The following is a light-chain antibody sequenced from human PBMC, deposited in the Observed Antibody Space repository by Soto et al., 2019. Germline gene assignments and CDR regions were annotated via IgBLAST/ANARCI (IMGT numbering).Light chain of an antibody. J-gene: IGKJ1*01. CDR2: KAS. CDR3: QQYNTYSWT. Sequence: DIQMTQSPSTLSASVGDRVTITCRASQSINNWLAWYQQKPGKAPNLLIYKASNLESGVPSRFSGSGSGTEFTFTISSLQPDDFATYYCQQYNTYSWTFGQGTKVEIK. CDR1: QSINNW. V-gene: IGKV1-5*03.